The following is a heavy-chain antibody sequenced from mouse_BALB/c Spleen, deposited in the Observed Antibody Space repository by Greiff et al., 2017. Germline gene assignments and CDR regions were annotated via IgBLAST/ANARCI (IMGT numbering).Heavy chain of an antibody. D-gene: IGHD2-1*01. CDR1: GFTFSSYT. V-gene: IGHV5-12-2*01. Sequence: EVKVEESGGGLVQPGGSLKLSCAASGFTFSSYTMSWVRQTPEKRLEWVAYISNGGGSTYYPDTVKGRFTISRDNAKNTLYLQMSSLKSEDTAMYYCARPYGNYVWFAYWGQGTLVTVSA. CDR2: ISNGGGST. J-gene: IGHJ3*01. CDR3: ARPYGNYVWFAY.